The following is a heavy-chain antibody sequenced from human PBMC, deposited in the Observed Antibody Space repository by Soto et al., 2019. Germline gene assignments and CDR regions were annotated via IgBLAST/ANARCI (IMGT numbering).Heavy chain of an antibody. V-gene: IGHV1-18*01. CDR2: ISAYNGNT. CDR3: ARQGRLYYDILTGYYSSGLLDY. Sequence: GASVKVSCKASGYTFTSYGISWVRQAPGQGLERMGRISAYNGNTNYAQKLQGRVTMTTDTSTSTAYMDFRSLRSDDTAVYYCARQGRLYYDILTGYYSSGLLDYWGQETLVTVSS. D-gene: IGHD3-9*01. CDR1: GYTFTSYG. J-gene: IGHJ4*02.